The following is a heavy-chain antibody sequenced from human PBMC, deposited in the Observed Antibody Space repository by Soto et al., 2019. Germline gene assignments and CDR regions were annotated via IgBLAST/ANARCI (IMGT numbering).Heavy chain of an antibody. J-gene: IGHJ4*02. CDR2: IHEVGSGM. CDR1: GFTFSSYG. D-gene: IGHD1-20*01. V-gene: IGHV3-7*01. CDR3: VRDGISGTNRLDYFEH. Sequence: EVHLVESGGDLVQPGGSLGPPCEASGFTFSSYGMSWVRRTPGKGLEWVANIHEVGSGMRYPDSGMGRFTISRDNAKNSVTLHMNSLRAEDTAVYFCVRDGISGTNRLDYFEHWGQGTLVIVSS.